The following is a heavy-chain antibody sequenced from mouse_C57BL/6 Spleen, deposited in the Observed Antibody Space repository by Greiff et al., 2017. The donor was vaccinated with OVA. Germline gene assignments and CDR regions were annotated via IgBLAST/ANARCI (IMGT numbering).Heavy chain of an antibody. Sequence: QVQLQQSGPELVKPGASVKISCKASGYAFSSSWMNWVKQRPGKGLEWIGRIYPGDGDTNYNGKFKGKATLTADKSSSTAYMQLSSLTSEDSAVYFCAWRSSQYYFDYWGQGTTLTVSS. J-gene: IGHJ2*01. CDR1: GYAFSSSW. CDR2: IYPGDGDT. D-gene: IGHD1-1*01. V-gene: IGHV1-82*01. CDR3: AWRSSQYYFDY.